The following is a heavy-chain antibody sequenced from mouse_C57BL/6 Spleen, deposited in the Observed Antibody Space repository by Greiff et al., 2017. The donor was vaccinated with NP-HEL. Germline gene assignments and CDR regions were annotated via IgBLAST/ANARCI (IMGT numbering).Heavy chain of an antibody. CDR2: ISDGGSYT. V-gene: IGHV5-4*01. CDR3: ARESSIYGSSSAWFAY. D-gene: IGHD1-1*01. J-gene: IGHJ3*01. CDR1: GFTFSSYA. Sequence: EVKLVESGGGLVKPGGSLKLSCAASGFTFSSYAMSWVRQTPEKRLEWVATISDGGSYTHYPDNVKGRFTISRDNDKNNLYLQMSHLKSEETAMYYCARESSIYGSSSAWFAYWGQGTLVTVSA.